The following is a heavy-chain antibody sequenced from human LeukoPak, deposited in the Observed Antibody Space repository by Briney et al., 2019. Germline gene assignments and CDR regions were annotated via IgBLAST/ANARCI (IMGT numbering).Heavy chain of an antibody. J-gene: IGHJ5*02. V-gene: IGHV4-30-2*01. CDR1: GGSISSCGYS. CDR3: AREGSDNWFDP. CDR2: IYHSGST. Sequence: PSQTLSLTCAVSGGSISSCGYSWSWIRRPPGKGLEWIGYIYHSGSTYYNPSLKSRVTISVDRSKNQFSLKLSSVTAADTAVYYCAREGSDNWFDPWGQGTLVTVSS.